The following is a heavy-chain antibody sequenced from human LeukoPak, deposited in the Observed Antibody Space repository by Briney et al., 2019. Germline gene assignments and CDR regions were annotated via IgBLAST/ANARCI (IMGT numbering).Heavy chain of an antibody. J-gene: IGHJ4*02. Sequence: PSETLSLTCTVSGGSISSSTYYWGWIRRPPGKGLEWIGSIYYSGSTYYNPSLKSRVTVSVDTSKNQFSLNLTSVTAADTAIYYCARGAATNLWPSDYWAREPWSPSPQ. CDR3: ARGAATNLWPSDY. CDR1: GGSISSSTYY. V-gene: IGHV4-39*01. D-gene: IGHD3-10*01. CDR2: IYYSGST.